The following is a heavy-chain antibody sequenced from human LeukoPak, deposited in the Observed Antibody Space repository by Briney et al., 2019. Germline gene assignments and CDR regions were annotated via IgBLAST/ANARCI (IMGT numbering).Heavy chain of an antibody. CDR1: GGSISSGGHY. J-gene: IGHJ5*02. D-gene: IGHD3-9*01. CDR2: IYYSGST. CDR3: ARDRDDILTGSHWFDP. Sequence: ASQTLSLTCAVSGGSISSGGHYWSWIRQHPGKGLEWIGYIYYSGSTYYNPSLKSRVTISVDTSKNQFSLKLSSVTAADTAVYYCARDRDDILTGSHWFDPWGQGTLVTVSS. V-gene: IGHV4-31*11.